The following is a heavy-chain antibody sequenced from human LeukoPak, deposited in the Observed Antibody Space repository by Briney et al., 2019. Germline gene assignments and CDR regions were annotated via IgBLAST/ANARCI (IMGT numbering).Heavy chain of an antibody. CDR1: GLTFDDYA. D-gene: IGHD5-18*01. CDR2: INWNSGRI. J-gene: IGHJ3*01. Sequence: PGRSLRLSCAASGLTFDDYAMHWVRQAPGQGLEWVSGINWNSGRIGYAYSVKGRFTISRDNAKNSLFLQMNSLKVEDTALYYCVKDRSGYYAYSFDVWGQGTMVTVSS. CDR3: VKDRSGYYAYSFDV. V-gene: IGHV3-9*01.